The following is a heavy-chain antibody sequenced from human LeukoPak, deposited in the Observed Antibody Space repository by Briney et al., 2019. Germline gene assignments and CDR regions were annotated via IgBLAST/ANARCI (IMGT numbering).Heavy chain of an antibody. CDR1: GFTVSSGH. D-gene: IGHD2-15*01. J-gene: IGHJ3*01. CDR3: ATSKSATYDGLDL. Sequence: PGGSLRLSCAVSGFTVSSGHMHWVRQAPGQGLEWVATFYRGGNTYHADSVKGRLTVSRDNLKNTVSLQIDSLRAEDTAVYYCATSKSATYDGLDLWGQGTRVTVPS. V-gene: IGHV3-53*01. CDR2: FYRGGNT.